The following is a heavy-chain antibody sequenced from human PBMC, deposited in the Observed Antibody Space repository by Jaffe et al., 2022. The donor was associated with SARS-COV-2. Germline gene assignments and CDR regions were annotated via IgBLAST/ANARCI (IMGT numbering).Heavy chain of an antibody. CDR3: ARDRRGYDFSGQIDY. V-gene: IGHV4-61*02. J-gene: IGHJ4*02. D-gene: IGHD5-12*01. CDR2: IHTGGST. Sequence: QVQLQESGPGLVKPSQTLSLTCTVSGGSISSGGYYWNWIRQPAGKSLEWIGRIHTGGSTTYNPSLKSRVSISLDTSKNQFSLRLSSVTAADTAVYHCARDRRGYDFSGQIDYWGQGTLVTVSS. CDR1: GGSISSGGYY.